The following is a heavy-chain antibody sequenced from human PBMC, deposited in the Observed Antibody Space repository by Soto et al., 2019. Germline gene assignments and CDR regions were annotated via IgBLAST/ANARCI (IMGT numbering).Heavy chain of an antibody. CDR2: IYYSGST. V-gene: IGHV4-39*07. CDR1: GGSISSSSYY. J-gene: IGHJ4*02. D-gene: IGHD6-19*01. CDR3: ARVRWTVAGPGHFDY. Sequence: PSETLSLTCTVSGGSISSSSYYWGWIRQPPGKGLEWIGSIYYSGSTYYNPSLKSRVTISVDTSKNQFSLKLSSVTAADTAVYYCARVRWTVAGPGHFDYWGQGTRISVSS.